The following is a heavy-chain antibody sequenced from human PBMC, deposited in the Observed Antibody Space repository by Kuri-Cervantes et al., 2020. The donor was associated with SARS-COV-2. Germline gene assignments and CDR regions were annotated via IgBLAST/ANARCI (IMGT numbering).Heavy chain of an antibody. V-gene: IGHV3-15*01. CDR2: IKSKTDGGTT. Sequence: GESLKISCAASGFTRFTFSDAWMSWVRQAPGKGLEWVGRIKSKTDGGTTDYAAPVKGRFTISRDDSKNTLYLQMNSLKTEDTAVYYCTTVGVVVIHWGQGTLVTVSS. CDR1: GFTRFTFSDAW. J-gene: IGHJ4*02. D-gene: IGHD3-22*01. CDR3: TTVGVVVIH.